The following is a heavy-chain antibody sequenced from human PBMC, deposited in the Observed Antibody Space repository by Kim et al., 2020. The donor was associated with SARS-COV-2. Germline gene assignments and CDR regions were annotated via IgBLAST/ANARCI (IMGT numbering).Heavy chain of an antibody. Sequence: SVKVSCKASGGTFSSYAISWVRQAPGQGLEWMGGIIPIFGTANYAQKFQGRVTITADESTSTAYMELSSLRSEDTAVYYCARSPSIGYYYYGMDVWGQGTTVTVSS. J-gene: IGHJ6*02. V-gene: IGHV1-69*13. D-gene: IGHD3-16*02. CDR2: IIPIFGTA. CDR1: GGTFSSYA. CDR3: ARSPSIGYYYYGMDV.